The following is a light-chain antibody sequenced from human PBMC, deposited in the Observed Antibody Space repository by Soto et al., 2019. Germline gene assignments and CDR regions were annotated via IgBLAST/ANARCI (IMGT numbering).Light chain of an antibody. CDR1: LDIRSY. J-gene: IGKJ4*01. CDR2: AAS. V-gene: IGKV1-9*01. CDR3: QQLDRYPFT. Sequence: DIQLTQSPSFLSASVGDRAAIACRASLDIRSYLAWYQQKPGRAPKLLIYAASTLQSGVPSRFSGSGSGTEFTLTISSLQPEDFASYYCQQLDRYPFTFGGGTKVDTK.